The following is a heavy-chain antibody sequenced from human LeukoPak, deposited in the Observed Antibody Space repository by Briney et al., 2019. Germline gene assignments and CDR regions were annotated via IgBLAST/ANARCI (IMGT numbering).Heavy chain of an antibody. J-gene: IGHJ4*02. V-gene: IGHV3-23*01. CDR3: VTDLHGVNWYVQ. D-gene: IGHD3-10*02. CDR1: GFTFSTFA. Sequence: PGGSLRLSCEASGFTFSTFAMIWVRQPPGKGLEWVSSIFPSGGEIHYADSVKGRFSISRDNLKNSLFLQMYSLRPDDTARYYCVTDLHGVNWYVQWGQGTLVSVSS. CDR2: IFPSGGEI.